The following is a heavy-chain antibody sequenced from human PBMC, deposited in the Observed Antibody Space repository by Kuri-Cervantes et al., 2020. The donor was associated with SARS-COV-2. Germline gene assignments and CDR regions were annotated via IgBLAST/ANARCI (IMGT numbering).Heavy chain of an antibody. D-gene: IGHD3-16*01. CDR3: ARDWAIRRFRFDDRGYFDY. V-gene: IGHV6-1*01. CDR2: TYYRSKWYN. Sequence: SETLSLTCAISGDSVSSNSAAWNWIRQSPSRGLEWLGRTYYRSKWYNDYAVSVKSRITINPDTSKNQFSLQLSSVTPEDTAVYYCARDWAIRRFRFDDRGYFDYWGQGTLVTVSS. J-gene: IGHJ4*02. CDR1: GDSVSSNSAA.